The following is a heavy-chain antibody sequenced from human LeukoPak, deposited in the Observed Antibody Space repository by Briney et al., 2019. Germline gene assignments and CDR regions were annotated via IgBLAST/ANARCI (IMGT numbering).Heavy chain of an antibody. D-gene: IGHD3-22*01. CDR2: MNPNSGGT. V-gene: IGHV1-2*02. J-gene: IGHJ3*02. CDR3: ASMIVVVTYDAFVI. CDR1: GYTFTSYD. Sequence: ASVKVSCKASGYTFTSYDINWVRQATGQGLEWMGWMNPNSGGTNYAQKFQGRVTMTRDTSISTAYMELSRLRSDDTAVYYCASMIVVVTYDAFVIWGQGTMVTVSS.